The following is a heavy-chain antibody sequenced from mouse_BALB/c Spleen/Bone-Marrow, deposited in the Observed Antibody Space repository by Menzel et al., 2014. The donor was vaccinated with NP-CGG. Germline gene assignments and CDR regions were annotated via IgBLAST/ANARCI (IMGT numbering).Heavy chain of an antibody. CDR2: ISSDSDTI. J-gene: IGHJ1*01. D-gene: IGHD2-4*01. Sequence: DVHLVESGGGLVQPGGSRKLSCTASGFTFSSFGMHWVRQAPEKGLEWVAYISSDSDTIYYADTVKGRFTISRDNPKNTLFLQMTSLRSEDTAMYYCTRDHDYDWYFDVWGAGTTVTGSS. CDR3: TRDHDYDWYFDV. CDR1: GFTFSSFG. V-gene: IGHV5-17*02.